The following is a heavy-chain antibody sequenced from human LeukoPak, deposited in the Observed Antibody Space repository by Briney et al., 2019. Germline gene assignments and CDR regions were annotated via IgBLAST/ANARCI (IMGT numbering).Heavy chain of an antibody. CDR3: ARGEYGLFDY. CDR2: IYYSGST. J-gene: IGHJ4*02. D-gene: IGHD2/OR15-2a*01. V-gene: IGHV4-61*01. Sequence: SXTLSLXCTVSGGSISGGSYYWSWIRQPPGKGLEWTGYIYYSGSTKYNLSLKSRITISVDTSKNQLSLKLSSVTAADTAVYYCARGEYGLFDYWGQGTLVTVSS. CDR1: GGSISGGSYY.